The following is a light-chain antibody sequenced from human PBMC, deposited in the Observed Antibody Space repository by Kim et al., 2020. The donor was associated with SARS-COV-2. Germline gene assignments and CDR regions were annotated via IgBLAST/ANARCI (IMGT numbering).Light chain of an antibody. J-gene: IGLJ2*01. Sequence: ALGQTVRITCQGDSLRSYYATGYQQKQGQAPILVIYGKNNRPSGIPDRFSGSSSGNTASLTITGTQAGDEADYYCNSRDSNDNVVFGGGTKLTVL. CDR2: GKN. V-gene: IGLV3-19*01. CDR3: NSRDSNDNVV. CDR1: SLRSYY.